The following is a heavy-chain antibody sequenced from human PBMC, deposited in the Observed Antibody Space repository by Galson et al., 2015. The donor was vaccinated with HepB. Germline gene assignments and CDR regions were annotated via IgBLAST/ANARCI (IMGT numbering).Heavy chain of an antibody. V-gene: IGHV3-33*01. Sequence: SLRLSCAASGFTFSSYGMHWVRQAPGKGLEWVAVIWYDGSNKYYADSVKGRFTISRDNSKNTLYLQMNSLRAEDTAVYYCARDLGSSGYYLGSVAFDIWGQGTMVTVSS. J-gene: IGHJ3*02. CDR2: IWYDGSNK. CDR3: ARDLGSSGYYLGSVAFDI. CDR1: GFTFSSYG. D-gene: IGHD3-22*01.